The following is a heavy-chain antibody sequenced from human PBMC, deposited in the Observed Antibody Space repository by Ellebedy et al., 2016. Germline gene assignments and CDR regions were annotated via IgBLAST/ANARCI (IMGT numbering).Heavy chain of an antibody. V-gene: IGHV3-53*01. D-gene: IGHD3-10*01. CDR3: ARELTDSTGYYSNMDV. CDR1: GFTVSTSY. J-gene: IGHJ6*02. CDR2: IYTSGRT. Sequence: GESLKISXAVSGFTVSTSYMNWVRQAPGKGLEWVSIIYTSGRTYYANSAEGRFTISRDSSKNTLNLQMNSLRAEDTAVYYCARELTDSTGYYSNMDVWGQGTTVTVSS.